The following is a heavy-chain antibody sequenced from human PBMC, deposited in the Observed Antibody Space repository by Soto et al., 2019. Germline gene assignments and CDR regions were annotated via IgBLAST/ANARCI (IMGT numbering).Heavy chain of an antibody. CDR3: AKEGGTCSGGSCYPPGLDY. D-gene: IGHD2-15*01. Sequence: GGSLRLSCAASGFTFSSYGMHWVRQAPGKGLEWVAVISYDGSNKYYADSVKGRFTISRDNSKNTLYLQMNSLRAEDTAVYYCAKEGGTCSGGSCYPPGLDYWGQGTLVTVSS. V-gene: IGHV3-30*18. J-gene: IGHJ4*02. CDR1: GFTFSSYG. CDR2: ISYDGSNK.